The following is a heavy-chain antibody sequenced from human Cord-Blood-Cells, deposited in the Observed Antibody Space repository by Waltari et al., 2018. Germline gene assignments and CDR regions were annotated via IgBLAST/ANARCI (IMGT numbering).Heavy chain of an antibody. D-gene: IGHD7-27*01. CDR3: ARGLGIKLRRDWYFDL. CDR2: IKHSGST. Sequence: QVQLQQWGAGLLKPSETLSLTCAVYGGSFSGYYWSWIRQPPGKGLEWIGEIKHSGSTIYTASLNSRINVSVDTSKNQCSRKLGSVTAADTAVYYCARGLGIKLRRDWYFDLWGRGTLVAVAS. CDR1: GGSFSGYY. J-gene: IGHJ2*01. V-gene: IGHV4-34*01.